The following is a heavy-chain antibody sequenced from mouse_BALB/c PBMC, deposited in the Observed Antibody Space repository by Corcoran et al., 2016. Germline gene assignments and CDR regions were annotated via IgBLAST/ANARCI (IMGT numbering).Heavy chain of an antibody. CDR1: GFSLSTSGMG. D-gene: IGHD2-10*02. V-gene: IGHV8-12*01. J-gene: IGHJ3*01. CDR3: ARREYGSYVGTY. CDR2: IYWDDDK. Sequence: QVTLKESGPGILQPSQTLSLTCSLSGFSLSTSGMGVSWIRQPSGKGLEWLAHIYWDDDKRYNPSLKSRLTISKDTSRNQVFLKITSVDTAYTATYYCARREYGSYVGTYWGQGTLVTVSS.